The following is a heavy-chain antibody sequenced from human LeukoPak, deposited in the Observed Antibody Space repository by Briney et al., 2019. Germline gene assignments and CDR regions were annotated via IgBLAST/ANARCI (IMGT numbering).Heavy chain of an antibody. CDR3: ARDSAVAGISFDY. J-gene: IGHJ4*02. CDR2: MNPNSGNT. D-gene: IGHD6-19*01. CDR1: GYTFTSYD. Sequence: ASVKVSCKASGYTFTSYDINWVRQATGQGLEWMGWMNPNSGNTGYAQKFQGRVTMTTDTSTSTAYMELRSLRSDDTAVYYCARDSAVAGISFDYWGQGTLVTVSS. V-gene: IGHV1-8*01.